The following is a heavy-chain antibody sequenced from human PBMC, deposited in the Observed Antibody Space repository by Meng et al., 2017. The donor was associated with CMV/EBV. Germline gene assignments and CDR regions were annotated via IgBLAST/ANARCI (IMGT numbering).Heavy chain of an antibody. D-gene: IGHD2-2*02. CDR2: INPSGGST. V-gene: IGHV1-46*01. Sequence: MHWERQAPGQGLEWMGIINPSGGSTSYAQKFQGRVTMTRDTSTSTVYMELSSLRSEDTAVYYCARRGGRNLGYCSSTSCYSAEYFQHWGQGTLVTVSS. J-gene: IGHJ1*01. CDR3: ARRGGRNLGYCSSTSCYSAEYFQH.